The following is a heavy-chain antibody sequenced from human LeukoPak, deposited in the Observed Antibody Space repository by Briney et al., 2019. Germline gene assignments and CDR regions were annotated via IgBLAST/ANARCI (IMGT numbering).Heavy chain of an antibody. D-gene: IGHD3-3*01. CDR2: IYSGGST. V-gene: IGHV3-53*01. Sequence: GGSLRLSCAASGFTVSSNYMSWVRQAPGKGLEWVSVIYSGGSTYYADSVKGRFTISRDNSKNTLYLQMNSLRAEDTAVYYCARDNPRSYYDFWSGYQNYYYYYDMDVWGQGTTVTVSS. J-gene: IGHJ6*02. CDR3: ARDNPRSYYDFWSGYQNYYYYYDMDV. CDR1: GFTVSSNY.